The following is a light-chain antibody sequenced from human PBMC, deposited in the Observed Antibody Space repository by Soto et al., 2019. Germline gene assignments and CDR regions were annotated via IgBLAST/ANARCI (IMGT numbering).Light chain of an antibody. Sequence: QSVLTQPPSASGTPGQRVSISCSGTTSNIGGNTVTWYQQIPGAAPKLLILGDNQRPSGVPDRMSGTKSGTSASLAISGLQSEDEADYYCATWDDTLNGPVFGGGTKLTVL. CDR1: TSNIGGNT. CDR2: GDN. CDR3: ATWDDTLNGPV. V-gene: IGLV1-44*01. J-gene: IGLJ2*01.